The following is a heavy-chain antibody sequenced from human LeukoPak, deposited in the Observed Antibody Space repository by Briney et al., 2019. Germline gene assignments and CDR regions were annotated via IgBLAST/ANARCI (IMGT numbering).Heavy chain of an antibody. V-gene: IGHV1-69*04. Sequence: ASVKVSCKASGGTFSSYAISWVRQAPGQGLEWMGRIIPILGIANYAQKFQGRVTITADKSTSTAYMELSSLRSEDTAVYYCAREYCSGGSCSPWDVWGQGTTVTVSS. CDR1: GGTFSSYA. J-gene: IGHJ6*02. D-gene: IGHD2-15*01. CDR3: AREYCSGGSCSPWDV. CDR2: IIPILGIA.